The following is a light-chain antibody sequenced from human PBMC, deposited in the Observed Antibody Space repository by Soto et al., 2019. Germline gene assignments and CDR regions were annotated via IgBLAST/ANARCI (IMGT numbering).Light chain of an antibody. J-gene: IGLJ1*01. CDR3: SSYRSIGSLV. V-gene: IGLV2-14*01. CDR1: SSDVGGYKY. CDR2: EVS. Sequence: QSALTQPASVSGSPGQSITISCTGTSSDVGGYKYVSWYQHHPGKAPKDMIYEVSNRPSGVSNRFSGSKSGNTDSLSISGLQADDDGDYYCSSYRSIGSLVFGTGTKLTVL.